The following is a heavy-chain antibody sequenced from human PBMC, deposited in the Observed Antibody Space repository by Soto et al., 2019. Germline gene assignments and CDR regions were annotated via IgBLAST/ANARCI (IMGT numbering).Heavy chain of an antibody. CDR3: AILRGYITTANRVFDY. J-gene: IGHJ4*02. CDR1: GYSFTSNW. V-gene: IGHV5-51*01. D-gene: IGHD6-13*01. CDR2: IYPGDSDT. Sequence: EVQLVQSGTEVKKPGESLKISCKGSGYSFTSNWIGWVRQMPGKGLEWMGIIYPGDSDTRYSPSFQGQVTISADKSISTAYLQWSSLKASDTAMYYCAILRGYITTANRVFDYWGQGALVTVSS.